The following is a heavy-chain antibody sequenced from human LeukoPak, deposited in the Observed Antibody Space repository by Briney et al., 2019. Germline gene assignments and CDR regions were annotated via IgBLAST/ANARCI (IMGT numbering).Heavy chain of an antibody. D-gene: IGHD2-2*01. J-gene: IGHJ4*02. Sequence: ATVKVSCKASGYTFTSYDINWVRQATGQGLEWMGWMNPNSGNTGYAQKFQGRVTITRNTSISTAYMELSSQRSEDTAVYYCARVGGYCSSTSCYWGFDYWGQGTLVTVSS. CDR3: ARVGGYCSSTSCYWGFDY. CDR2: MNPNSGNT. V-gene: IGHV1-8*03. CDR1: GYTFTSYD.